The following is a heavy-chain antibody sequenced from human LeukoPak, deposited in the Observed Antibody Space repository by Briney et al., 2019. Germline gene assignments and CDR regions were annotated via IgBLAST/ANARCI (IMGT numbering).Heavy chain of an antibody. CDR3: ARHGDYYDRSGYYFDY. Sequence: SETLSLTCTVSGGSISSSFYYWAWIRQPPGKGLEWIGSIYCSGSTYYNPSLKSRVTISVDTSKNQFSLKLSSVTAADTAVYYCARHGDYYDRSGYYFDYWGQGTLVTVSS. V-gene: IGHV4-39*01. J-gene: IGHJ4*02. CDR2: IYCSGST. D-gene: IGHD3-22*01. CDR1: GGSISSSFYY.